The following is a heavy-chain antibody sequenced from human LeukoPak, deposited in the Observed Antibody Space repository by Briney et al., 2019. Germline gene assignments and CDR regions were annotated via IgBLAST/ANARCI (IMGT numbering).Heavy chain of an antibody. CDR1: GFSLSTRGVG. Sequence: SGPTLVKPTQTLTLTCTFSGFSLSTRGVGVGWIRQPPGKALEWLALIYWDDDKRYSPSLKSRLTITKDTSKNQVVLTMTNMDPVDTATYYCAHTSRSSSAQIPDYWGQGTLVTVSS. D-gene: IGHD6-6*01. J-gene: IGHJ4*02. V-gene: IGHV2-5*02. CDR3: AHTSRSSSAQIPDY. CDR2: IYWDDDK.